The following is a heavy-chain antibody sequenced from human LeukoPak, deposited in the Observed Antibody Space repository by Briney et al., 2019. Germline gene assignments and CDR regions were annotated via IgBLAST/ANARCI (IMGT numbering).Heavy chain of an antibody. D-gene: IGHD2-15*01. Sequence: GGSLRLSCSAFGFPFSSYAMHWVRQAPGKGLEYVSAISDSGGSTYYADSVKGRFTISRDNSKNTLYLQMSSLRAEDTAVYFCVRGYSFGPYGMDVWGQGTTVTVSS. J-gene: IGHJ6*02. CDR1: GFPFSSYA. V-gene: IGHV3-64D*09. CDR3: VRGYSFGPYGMDV. CDR2: ISDSGGST.